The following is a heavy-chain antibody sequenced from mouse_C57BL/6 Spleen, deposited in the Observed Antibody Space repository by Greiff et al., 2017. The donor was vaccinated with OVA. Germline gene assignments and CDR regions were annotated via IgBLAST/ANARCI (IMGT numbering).Heavy chain of an antibody. J-gene: IGHJ2*01. D-gene: IGHD2-3*01. CDR1: GFNIKDYY. V-gene: IGHV14-1*01. CDR2: IDPEDGDT. Sequence: VQLQQSGAELVRPGASVKLSCTASGFNIKDYYMHWVKQRPEQGLERIGRIDPEDGDTEYAPKFQGKATMTADTSSNTAYLQLSSLTSEDTAVYYCTTSYDSYSYFDYWGQGTTLTVSS. CDR3: TTSYDSYSYFDY.